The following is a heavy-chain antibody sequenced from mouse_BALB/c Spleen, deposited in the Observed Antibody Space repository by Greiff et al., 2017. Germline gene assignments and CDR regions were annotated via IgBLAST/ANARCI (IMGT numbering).Heavy chain of an antibody. CDR3: ARLTGTVYYFDY. CDR1: GYTFTDYY. CDR2: IYPGSGNT. D-gene: IGHD4-1*01. J-gene: IGHJ2*01. V-gene: IGHV1-77*01. Sequence: QVQLQQSGAELARPGASVKLSCKASGYTFTDYYINWVKQRTGQGLEWIGEIYPGSGNTYYNEKFKGKATLTADKSSSTAYMQLSSLTSEDSAVYFCARLTGTVYYFDYWGQGTTLTVSS.